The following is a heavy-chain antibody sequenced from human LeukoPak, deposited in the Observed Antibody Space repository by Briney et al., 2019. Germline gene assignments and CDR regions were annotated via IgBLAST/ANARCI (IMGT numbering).Heavy chain of an antibody. V-gene: IGHV1-69*13. CDR3: ARVGPIIAARPDY. J-gene: IGHJ4*02. D-gene: IGHD6-6*01. CDR1: GGTFSSYA. CDR2: IIPTFGTA. Sequence: ASVKVSCKASGGTFSSYAISWVRQAPGQGLEWMGGIIPTFGTANYAQKFQGRVTITADESTSTAYMELSSLRSEDTAVYYCARVGPIIAARPDYWGQGTLVTVSS.